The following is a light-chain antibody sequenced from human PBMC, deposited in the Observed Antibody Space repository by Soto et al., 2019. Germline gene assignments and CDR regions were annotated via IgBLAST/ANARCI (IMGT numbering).Light chain of an antibody. CDR2: SAS. V-gene: IGKV1-9*01. CDR1: QGITNH. CDR3: QQINNYPVT. J-gene: IGKJ4*01. Sequence: DIPLTQSPAFLSASIGDKVTITCRASQGITNHLAWYQQKPGKPPNLLIYSASTLQSGVPSRFSGSGSGTEFTLTISSLQPEDFATYFCQQINNYPVTFGGGTKVEIQ.